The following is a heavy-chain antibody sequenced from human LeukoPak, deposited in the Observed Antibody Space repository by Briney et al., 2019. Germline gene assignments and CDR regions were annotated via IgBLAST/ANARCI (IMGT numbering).Heavy chain of an antibody. CDR2: INPKSGGT. Sequence: ASVKVSCKASGYTFTNYYMHWVRQRPGLGFEWMGWINPKSGGTSYPQKFQGRLTMTRDTSISTDYMELSRLGSDDTAVYYCVPSANYYYFDYWGQGALVTVSS. CDR1: GYTFTNYY. D-gene: IGHD4/OR15-4a*01. CDR3: VPSANYYYFDY. V-gene: IGHV1-2*02. J-gene: IGHJ4*02.